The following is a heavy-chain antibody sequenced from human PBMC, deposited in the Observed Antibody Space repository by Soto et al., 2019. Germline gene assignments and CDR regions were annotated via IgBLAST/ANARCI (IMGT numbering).Heavy chain of an antibody. Sequence: ASVKVSCKVSGYTLTELSMHLVRQAPGKGLEWMGXCXPXXXEXIXAXKXXXXVTMTEDTSTDTAYMELSRLRSEDTAVYYCATDLQVVMSGGLLDYWGQGTLVTVSS. J-gene: IGHJ4*02. D-gene: IGHD2-21*01. CDR1: GYTLTELS. CDR2: CXPXXXEX. V-gene: IGHV1-24*01. CDR3: ATDLQVVMSGGLLDY.